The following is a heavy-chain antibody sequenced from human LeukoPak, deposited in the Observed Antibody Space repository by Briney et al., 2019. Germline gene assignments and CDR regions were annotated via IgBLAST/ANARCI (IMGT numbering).Heavy chain of an antibody. CDR3: AKEPSV. J-gene: IGHJ4*02. Sequence: PWETLSLTCSVSGDSIINYYWSWIRQSPEKGLEWIGYIYYTGTTKYNPSLESRVFMSVDTSKNQFSLRLTSVTVADTAVYYCAKEPSVWGQGILVTVSS. V-gene: IGHV4-59*01. CDR1: GDSIINYY. CDR2: IYYTGTT.